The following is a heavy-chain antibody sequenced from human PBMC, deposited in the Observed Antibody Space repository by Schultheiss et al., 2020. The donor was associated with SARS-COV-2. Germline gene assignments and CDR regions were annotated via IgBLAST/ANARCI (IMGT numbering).Heavy chain of an antibody. J-gene: IGHJ6*02. CDR2: ISSSSSYI. Sequence: GGSLRLSCAASGFTFSTYNMNWVRQAPGKGLEWVSSISSSSSYIYYADSVKGRFTISRDNAKNSLYLQMNSLRAEDTAVYYCAREDDSLSPYYYYGMDVWGQGTTVTVSS. CDR1: GFTFSTYN. D-gene: IGHD3-9*01. V-gene: IGHV3-21*01. CDR3: AREDDSLSPYYYYGMDV.